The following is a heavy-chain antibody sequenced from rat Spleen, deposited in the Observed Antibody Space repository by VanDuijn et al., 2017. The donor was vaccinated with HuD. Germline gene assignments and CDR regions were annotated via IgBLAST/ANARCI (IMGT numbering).Heavy chain of an antibody. J-gene: IGHJ2*01. Sequence: EVKLVESGGGLVQPGRSLKLSCAASGFTFSSYWIYWIRQAPTKGLEWIASISTGGGNTDYRDSVKGRFTISRDNAQNTLYLQMSKLGSEDTAIYYCAREELGVRDWGQGIMVTVSS. D-gene: IGHD4-3*01. CDR3: AREELGVRD. CDR1: GFTFSSYW. CDR2: ISTGGGNT. V-gene: IGHV5-25*01.